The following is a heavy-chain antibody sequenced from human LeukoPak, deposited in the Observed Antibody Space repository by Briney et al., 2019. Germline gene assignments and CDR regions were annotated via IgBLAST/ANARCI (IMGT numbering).Heavy chain of an antibody. Sequence: GGSLRLSCAASGFTFSSYALSWVRQAPGKGLEWVSVISGSSGNIYYADSVKGRFTISRDNSRNTLYLQMDTLRAEDTAVYYCARVGNTWYYFDFWGQGTLVTVSS. CDR2: ISGSSGNI. J-gene: IGHJ4*02. D-gene: IGHD6-13*01. CDR1: GFTFSSYA. CDR3: ARVGNTWYYFDF. V-gene: IGHV3-23*01.